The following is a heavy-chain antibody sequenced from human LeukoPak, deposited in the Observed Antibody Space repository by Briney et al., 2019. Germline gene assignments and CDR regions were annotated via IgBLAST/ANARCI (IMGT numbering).Heavy chain of an antibody. CDR3: AREVLYCSSTSCLSGRWFDP. CDR2: FDPEDGET. Sequence: GASVKVSCKVSGYTLTELSMHWVRQAPGKGLEWMGGFDPEDGETIYAQKFQGRVTITADKSTSTAYMELSSLRSEDTAVYYCAREVLYCSSTSCLSGRWFDPWGQGTLVTVSS. D-gene: IGHD2-2*01. J-gene: IGHJ5*02. CDR1: GYTLTELS. V-gene: IGHV1-24*01.